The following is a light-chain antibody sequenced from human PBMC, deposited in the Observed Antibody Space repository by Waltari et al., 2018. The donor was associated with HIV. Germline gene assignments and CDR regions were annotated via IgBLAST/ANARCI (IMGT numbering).Light chain of an antibody. V-gene: IGLV8-61*01. CDR3: ALYMGSGIWV. CDR2: NTN. J-gene: IGLJ3*02. Sequence: QTVVTQEPSFSVSPGGTVTLTCGLTSGSVSTSYYSSWYQQTPGQAPRTLIYNTNPRSYGVPDRFSGSILGKKAALTITGAQAEDESDYHCALYMGSGIWVFGGGTKLTV. CDR1: SGSVSTSYY.